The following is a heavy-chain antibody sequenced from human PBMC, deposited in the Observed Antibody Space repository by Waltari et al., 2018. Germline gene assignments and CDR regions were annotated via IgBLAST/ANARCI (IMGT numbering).Heavy chain of an antibody. CDR2: IFFSVRT. J-gene: IGHJ4*02. CDR3: VRHEGTRTTARAHFDS. CDR1: GGSITRGDYY. Sequence: QLQLQESGPGLVKPSETLSLSCTVSGGSITRGDYYWGRIRQSPGKGLEWIGGIFFSVRTYYNPSLKSRLAISVDTSKNQFSLKLSSVTAADTAVYYCVRHEGTRTTARAHFDSWGQGTLVAVSS. D-gene: IGHD4-17*01. V-gene: IGHV4-39*01.